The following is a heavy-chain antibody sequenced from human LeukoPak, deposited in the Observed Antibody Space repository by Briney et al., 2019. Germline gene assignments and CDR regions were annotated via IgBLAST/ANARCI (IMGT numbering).Heavy chain of an antibody. D-gene: IGHD6-13*01. V-gene: IGHV1-2*02. CDR3: ARAGTRYSSSWDFDY. CDR1: GYTFTGYY. CDR2: INPNSGGT. J-gene: IGHJ4*02. Sequence: ASVKVSCKASGYTFTGYYMHWVRQAPGQGLEWMGWINPNSGGTNYAQKFQGRVTMTRDASISTAYMELSRLRSDDTAVYYCARAGTRYSSSWDFDYWGQGTLVTVSS.